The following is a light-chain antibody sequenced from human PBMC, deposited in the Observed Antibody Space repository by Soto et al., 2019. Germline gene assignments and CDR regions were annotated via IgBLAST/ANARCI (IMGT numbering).Light chain of an antibody. J-gene: IGKJ1*01. Sequence: IQTTQAPAILSASVGDRVTITCLSCQSISSWLAWYQQKPGKAPKLLIYDASSLESGVPSRFSGSGSGTEFTLTISSLQPDDFATYYCQHYNSYSEAFGQGTKVDIK. CDR1: QSISSW. V-gene: IGKV1-5*01. CDR2: DAS. CDR3: QHYNSYSEA.